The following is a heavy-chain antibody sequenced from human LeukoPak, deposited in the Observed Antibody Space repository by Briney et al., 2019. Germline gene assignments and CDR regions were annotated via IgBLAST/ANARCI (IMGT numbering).Heavy chain of an antibody. V-gene: IGHV1-2*02. Sequence: ASVKVSCKASGYTFTGYYMHWVRQAPGQGLEWMGWINPNSGGTNYAQKFQGRVTMTRDTSISTAYMELSWLRSDDTAVYYCARVKTILDAFDIWGQGTMVTVSS. CDR2: INPNSGGT. CDR3: ARVKTILDAFDI. J-gene: IGHJ3*02. D-gene: IGHD1-1*01. CDR1: GYTFTGYY.